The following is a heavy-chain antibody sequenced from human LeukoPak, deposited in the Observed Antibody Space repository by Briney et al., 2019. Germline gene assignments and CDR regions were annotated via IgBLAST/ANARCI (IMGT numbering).Heavy chain of an antibody. J-gene: IGHJ6*03. CDR2: ICYDGSNK. CDR3: AKAIVLMVYAIFYYYYMDV. Sequence: GRSLRLSCAASGFTFSSYGMHWVRQAPGKGLEWVAVICYDGSNKYYADSVKGRFTISRDNSKNTLYLQMNSLRAEDTAVYYCAKAIVLMVYAIFYYYYMDVWGKGTTVTVSS. D-gene: IGHD2-8*01. CDR1: GFTFSSYG. V-gene: IGHV3-33*06.